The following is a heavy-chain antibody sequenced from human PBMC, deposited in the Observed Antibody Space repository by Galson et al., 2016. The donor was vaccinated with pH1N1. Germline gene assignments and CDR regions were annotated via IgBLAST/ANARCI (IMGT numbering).Heavy chain of an antibody. Sequence: SVKVSCKASGYTFTNYYFHWVRQAPGQGLEWMGVIDPSGGGTTYAQKFQARVTMTRDTSTTTVYLDLSSLKSDDTAVYYCTRALGRLRESWGQGTLVTVSS. D-gene: IGHD1-26*01. V-gene: IGHV1-46*01. CDR1: GYTFTNYY. CDR3: TRALGRLRES. CDR2: IDPSGGGT. J-gene: IGHJ5*02.